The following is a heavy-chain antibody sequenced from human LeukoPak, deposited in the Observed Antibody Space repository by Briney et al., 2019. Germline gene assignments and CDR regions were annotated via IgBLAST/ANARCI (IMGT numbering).Heavy chain of an antibody. Sequence: ASETLSLTCAVYGGSSSSYYWSWIRQPPGKGLEWIGEINHSGSTNYNPSLKSRVTISVDTSKNQFSLKLSSVTAADTAVYYCARAPYYDSSGQVDYWGQGTLVTVSS. D-gene: IGHD3-22*01. V-gene: IGHV4-34*01. CDR2: INHSGST. J-gene: IGHJ4*02. CDR3: ARAPYYDSSGQVDY. CDR1: GGSSSSYY.